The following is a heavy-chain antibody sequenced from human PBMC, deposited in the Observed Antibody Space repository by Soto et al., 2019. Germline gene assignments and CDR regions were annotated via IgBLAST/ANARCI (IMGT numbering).Heavy chain of an antibody. V-gene: IGHV4-31*03. CDR3: ARVLGYCSGGNCYPDY. D-gene: IGHD2-15*01. Sequence: QVQLQESGPGLVKPSQTLSLTCTVSGGSISSGSYYWSWIRQHPGKGLEWIGYIYYSGYTYYNPSLKSRVTISLDTSTNQFSLKLSSVTAADTAVYYFARVLGYCSGGNCYPDYWGQGTLVTVSS. CDR2: IYYSGYT. J-gene: IGHJ4*02. CDR1: GGSISSGSYY.